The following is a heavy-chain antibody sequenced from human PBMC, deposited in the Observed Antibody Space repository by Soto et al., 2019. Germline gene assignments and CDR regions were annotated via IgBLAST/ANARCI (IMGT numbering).Heavy chain of an antibody. D-gene: IGHD3-10*01. Sequence: GGSLRLSCAASGFTFSSYGMHWVRQAPGKGLEWVAVISYDGSNKYYADSVKGRFTISRDNSKNTLYLQMNSLRAEDTAVYYWPKDLGKASLPNYSSYGWTSGAKGPRSPSP. CDR2: ISYDGSNK. CDR1: GFTFSSYG. V-gene: IGHV3-30*18. J-gene: IGHJ6*02. CDR3: PKDLGKASLPNYSSYGWTS.